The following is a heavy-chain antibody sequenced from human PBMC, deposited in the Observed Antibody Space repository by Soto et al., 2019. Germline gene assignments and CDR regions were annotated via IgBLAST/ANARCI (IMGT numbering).Heavy chain of an antibody. CDR1: GFTFSSYA. Sequence: QVQLVESGGGVVQPGRSLRLSCAASGFTFSSYAMSWVHQAPGKGLEWGALISYDEVNKYYPDSVKGRFTISRDNSTNTVYLLMKSLRAEDTAVYYCAREWTSNTVRNPLDYWGQGTLFTVSS. V-gene: IGHV3-30-3*01. J-gene: IGHJ4*02. CDR3: AREWTSNTVRNPLDY. CDR2: ISYDEVNK. D-gene: IGHD2-2*01.